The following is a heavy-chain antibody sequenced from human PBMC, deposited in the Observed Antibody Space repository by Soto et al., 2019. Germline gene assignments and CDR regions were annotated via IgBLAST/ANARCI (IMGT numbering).Heavy chain of an antibody. CDR2: IIPIFGTA. CDR1: GGTFSSYA. D-gene: IGHD2-15*01. CDR3: ARGYCSGGSCHPLYYYYGMDV. Sequence: SVKVSCKASGGTFSSYAISWVRQAPGQGLEWMGWIIPIFGTANYAQKFQGRVTITADESTSTAYMELSSMRSEEKAVYYCARGYCSGGSCHPLYYYYGMDVWGQGTTVTVSS. J-gene: IGHJ6*02. V-gene: IGHV1-69*13.